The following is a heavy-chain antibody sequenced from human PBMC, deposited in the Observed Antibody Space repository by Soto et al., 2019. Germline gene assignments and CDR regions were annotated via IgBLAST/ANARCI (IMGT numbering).Heavy chain of an antibody. CDR3: AREGEVGILTDGPWFDP. J-gene: IGHJ5*02. CDR2: LYYSGST. CDR1: GGSISSGDYY. Sequence: QVQLQESGPGLVKPSQTLSLTCTVSGGSISSGDYYWGWIRQPPGKGLEWIGYLYYSGSTYYNPALKSRVTISVETSKTQFSLKLSSVNAADTAVYYCAREGEVGILTDGPWFDPWGQGTLVTVSS. V-gene: IGHV4-30-4*01. D-gene: IGHD3-9*01.